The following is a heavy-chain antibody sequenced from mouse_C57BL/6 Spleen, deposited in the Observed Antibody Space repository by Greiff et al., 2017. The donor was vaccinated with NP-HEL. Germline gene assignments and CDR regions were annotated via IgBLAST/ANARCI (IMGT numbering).Heavy chain of an antibody. D-gene: IGHD2-1*01. CDR2: IWRGGST. J-gene: IGHJ4*01. CDR1: GFSLTSYG. CDR3: AKKKGIYYGNYDYAMDY. V-gene: IGHV2-5*01. Sequence: QVQLKESGPGLVQPSQSLSITCTVSGFSLTSYGVHWVRQSPGKGLEWLGVIWRGGSTDYNAAFMSRLSITKDNSKSQVFFKMNSLQAYDTAIYYCAKKKGIYYGNYDYAMDYWGQGTSVTVSS.